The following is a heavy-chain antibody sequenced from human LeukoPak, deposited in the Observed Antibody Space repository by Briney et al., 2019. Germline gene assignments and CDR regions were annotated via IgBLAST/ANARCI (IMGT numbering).Heavy chain of an antibody. Sequence: PGGSLRLSCAASGFTFSSYSMNWVRQAPGKGLEWVSSISGNSNYIYYADSVKGRFTISRDNAKNSLYLQMNSLRADDTAVYYCARDRHSSSFFDYWGQGTLVTVSS. CDR1: GFTFSSYS. V-gene: IGHV3-21*01. CDR2: ISGNSNYI. CDR3: ARDRHSSSFFDY. D-gene: IGHD6-6*01. J-gene: IGHJ4*02.